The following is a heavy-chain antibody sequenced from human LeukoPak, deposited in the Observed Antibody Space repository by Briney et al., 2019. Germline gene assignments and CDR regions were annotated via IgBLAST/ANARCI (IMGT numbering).Heavy chain of an antibody. CDR3: VRLFRNWSDGGVDQ. V-gene: IGHV5-51*01. J-gene: IGHJ4*02. Sequence: GESLKISCQASGYSFTKYWIGWVRQISGKGLGWIGIINPGDSDNRYSTFCEGQVTIPEDTSISIAYLKWNSLEASDTAMSSIVRLFRNWSDGGVDQWGQGTLVTVSS. CDR2: INPGDSDN. D-gene: IGHD1-1*01. CDR1: GYSFTKYW.